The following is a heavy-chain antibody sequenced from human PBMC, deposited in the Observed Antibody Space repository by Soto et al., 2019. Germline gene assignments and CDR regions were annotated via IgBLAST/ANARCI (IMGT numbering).Heavy chain of an antibody. CDR3: AKDVQLWSWVYGMDV. V-gene: IGHV3-30*18. Sequence: QVQLVESGGGVVQPGRSLRLSCAASGFTFSSYGMHWVRQAPGKGLEWVAVISYDGSNKYYADSVKGRFTISRDNSKNTLYLQMNSLRAEDTAVYYCAKDVQLWSWVYGMDVWGQGTTVTVSS. CDR1: GFTFSSYG. CDR2: ISYDGSNK. D-gene: IGHD5-18*01. J-gene: IGHJ6*02.